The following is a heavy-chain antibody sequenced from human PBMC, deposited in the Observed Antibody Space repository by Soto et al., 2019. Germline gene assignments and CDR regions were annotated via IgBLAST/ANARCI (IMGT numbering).Heavy chain of an antibody. CDR3: ARHEVDTAMVNKLFNFDY. Sequence: SETLSLTCTVSGVSIGSYYWSWIRQPPGKGLEWIGYIYYSGSTNYNPSLKSRVTISVDTSKNQFSLKLSSVTAADTAVYYCARHEVDTAMVNKLFNFDYWGQGTLVTVSS. V-gene: IGHV4-59*08. J-gene: IGHJ4*02. CDR2: IYYSGST. D-gene: IGHD5-18*01. CDR1: GVSIGSYY.